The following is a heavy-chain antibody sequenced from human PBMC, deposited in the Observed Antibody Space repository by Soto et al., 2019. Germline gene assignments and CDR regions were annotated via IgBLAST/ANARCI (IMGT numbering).Heavy chain of an antibody. Sequence: SETLSLTCAVYGGSFSGYYWSWIRQHPGKGLEWIGYIYYSGSTYYNPSLKSRVTISVDRSKNQFSLKLSSVTAADTAVYYCARAGDSSGPVALGYWGQGTLVTVSS. CDR2: IYYSGST. CDR3: ARAGDSSGPVALGY. D-gene: IGHD6-19*01. CDR1: GGSFSGYY. J-gene: IGHJ4*02. V-gene: IGHV4-34*01.